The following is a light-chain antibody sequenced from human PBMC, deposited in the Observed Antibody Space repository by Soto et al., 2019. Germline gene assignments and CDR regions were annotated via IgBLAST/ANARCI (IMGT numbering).Light chain of an antibody. V-gene: IGKV3-20*01. Sequence: EIVLTQSPGTLSLSPGERATLSCRASQSVSSSYLAWYRQRPGQAPRLLIYGASIRATGIPDRFSGSGSGTDFTLTISRLEPEVFAVYYCHQYGSSPSFGPGTTVDIK. CDR3: HQYGSSPS. J-gene: IGKJ3*01. CDR2: GAS. CDR1: QSVSSSY.